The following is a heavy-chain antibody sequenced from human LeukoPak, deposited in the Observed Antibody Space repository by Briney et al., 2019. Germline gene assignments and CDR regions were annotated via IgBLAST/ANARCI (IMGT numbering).Heavy chain of an antibody. CDR3: ARGHLTIFASAFDI. Sequence: PSETLSLTCAVYGGSFSGYYWSWIRQPPGKGLEWIGEINHSGSTNYNPSLKSRVTISVDTPKNQFSLKLSSVTAADTAVYYCARGHLTIFASAFDIWGQGTMVTVSS. CDR2: INHSGST. CDR1: GGSFSGYY. J-gene: IGHJ3*02. D-gene: IGHD3-3*01. V-gene: IGHV4-34*01.